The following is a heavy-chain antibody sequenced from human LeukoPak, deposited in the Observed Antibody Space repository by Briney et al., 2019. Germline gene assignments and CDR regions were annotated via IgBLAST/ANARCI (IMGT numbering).Heavy chain of an antibody. J-gene: IGHJ4*02. V-gene: IGHV4-30-2*01. D-gene: IGHD2-8*01. CDR1: GGSISSGGYS. CDR3: ARGSGPTHRSLILDY. Sequence: SQTLSLTCAVSGGSISSGGYSWSWIRQPPGKGLEWIGYIYHSGSTYYNPSLKSRVTISVDRSKNQFSLKLSSVTAADTAVYYCARGSGPTHRSLILDYWGQGTLVTVSS. CDR2: IYHSGST.